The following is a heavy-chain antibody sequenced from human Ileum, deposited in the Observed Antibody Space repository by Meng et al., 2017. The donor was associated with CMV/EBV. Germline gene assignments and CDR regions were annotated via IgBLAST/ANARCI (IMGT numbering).Heavy chain of an antibody. D-gene: IGHD4-17*01. CDR1: GFSLSTTGLG. Sequence: FPGFSLSTTGLGVGWIRQPPGKAPEWLALVYWNDDNRYSPSLRNRLTITKDTSKNQAVLTMTNMDPVDTATYYCAHYGDYRFGWYFDLWGRGTLVTVSS. CDR3: AHYGDYRFGWYFDL. CDR2: VYWNDDN. V-gene: IGHV2-5*01. J-gene: IGHJ2*01.